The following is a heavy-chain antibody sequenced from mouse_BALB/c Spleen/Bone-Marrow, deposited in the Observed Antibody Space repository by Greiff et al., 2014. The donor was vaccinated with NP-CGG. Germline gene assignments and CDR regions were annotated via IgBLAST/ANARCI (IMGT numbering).Heavy chain of an antibody. CDR1: GYTLTSYD. V-gene: IGHV1S56*01. J-gene: IGHJ1*01. CDR2: IYPGDGST. Sequence: QVQLKESGPELVKPGALVKISCKASGYTLTSYDINWVKQRPGQGLEWIGWIYPGDGSTKYNEKFKGKATLTADKSSSTAYMQLSSLTSENSAVYFCARSGNYYGNYYWYFDVWGAGTTVTVSS. D-gene: IGHD2-1*01. CDR3: ARSGNYYGNYYWYFDV.